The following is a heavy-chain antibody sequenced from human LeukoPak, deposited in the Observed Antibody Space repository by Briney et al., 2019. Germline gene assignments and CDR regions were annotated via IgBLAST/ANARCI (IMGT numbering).Heavy chain of an antibody. J-gene: IGHJ5*02. V-gene: IGHV3-30*18. CDR1: GFTFSSYG. Sequence: PGGSLRLSCAASGFTFSSYGMHWVRQAPGKGLEWVAVISYDGSNKYYADSVKGRFTISRDNSKNTLYLQMNSLRAEDTAVYYCAKDSSGAEFDPWGQGTLVTVSS. CDR3: AKDSSGAEFDP. D-gene: IGHD3-16*01. CDR2: ISYDGSNK.